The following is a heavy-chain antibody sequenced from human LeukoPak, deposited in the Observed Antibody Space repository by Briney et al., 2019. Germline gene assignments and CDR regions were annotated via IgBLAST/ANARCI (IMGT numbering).Heavy chain of an antibody. V-gene: IGHV1-18*01. Sequence: GASVKVSGKASGYTFTSYGINWVRQAPGQGLEWMGWINTYNGNTNYTQKFQGRVTMTTDTSTSTAYMELRSLRSDDTAVYYCARVPQWLEYFQHWGQGTLVTVSS. J-gene: IGHJ1*01. D-gene: IGHD6-19*01. CDR3: ARVPQWLEYFQH. CDR1: GYTFTSYG. CDR2: INTYNGNT.